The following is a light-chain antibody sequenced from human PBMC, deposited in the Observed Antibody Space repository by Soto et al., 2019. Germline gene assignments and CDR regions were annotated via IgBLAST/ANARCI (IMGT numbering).Light chain of an antibody. CDR3: QQYDKVPLT. CDR1: HDISDY. Sequence: DVQMTQSPSSLSAAVGDRVNITCQASHDISDYLNWYQHKPGEAPKLLLYSASKLEAGVPSMFSGRGSGTDFPFSFSSLQPEDIAPYYCQQYDKVPLTFGGGTKVEIK. V-gene: IGKV1-33*01. J-gene: IGKJ4*01. CDR2: SAS.